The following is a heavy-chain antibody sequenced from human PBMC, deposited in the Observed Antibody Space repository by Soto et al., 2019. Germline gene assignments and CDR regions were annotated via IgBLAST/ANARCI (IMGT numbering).Heavy chain of an antibody. Sequence: GSLRLSCAASGFTFSDYYMSWVRQAPGKGLVWVSRINSDGSSTSYADSVEGRFTISRDNAKNTLYLQMNSLRAEDTAIYYCARVQLRSTGWYPWGQGTLVTVSS. J-gene: IGHJ5*02. CDR3: ARVQLRSTGWYP. D-gene: IGHD6-19*01. CDR2: INSDGSST. V-gene: IGHV3-74*01. CDR1: GFTFSDYY.